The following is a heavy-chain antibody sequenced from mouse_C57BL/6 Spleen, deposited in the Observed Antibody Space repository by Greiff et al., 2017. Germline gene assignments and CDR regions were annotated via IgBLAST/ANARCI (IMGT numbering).Heavy chain of an antibody. Sequence: VKLQESGAELVKPGASVKISCKASGYAFSSYWMNWVKQRPGKGLEWIGQIYPGDGDTNYNGKFKGKATLTADKSSSTAYMQLSSLTSEDSAVYFGARSIGITTVVATRAMDYWGQGTSVTVSS. D-gene: IGHD1-1*01. CDR3: ARSIGITTVVATRAMDY. CDR1: GYAFSSYW. V-gene: IGHV1-80*01. CDR2: IYPGDGDT. J-gene: IGHJ4*01.